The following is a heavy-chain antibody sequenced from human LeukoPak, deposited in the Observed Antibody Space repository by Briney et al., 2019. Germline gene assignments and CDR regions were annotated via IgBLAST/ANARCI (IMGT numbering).Heavy chain of an antibody. CDR2: VYSDGTT. J-gene: IGHJ3*01. Sequence: PGGSLRLSCAASGFTDGSNYMSWVRQAPGKGLEWVSLVYSDGTTFYPDSVKGRFTISRDNSKNTLYLQINSLRAEDTAVYYCARAAAAGTEYFDLWGQGTMVTVSS. V-gene: IGHV3-53*01. CDR3: ARAAAAGTEYFDL. D-gene: IGHD6-13*01. CDR1: GFTDGSNY.